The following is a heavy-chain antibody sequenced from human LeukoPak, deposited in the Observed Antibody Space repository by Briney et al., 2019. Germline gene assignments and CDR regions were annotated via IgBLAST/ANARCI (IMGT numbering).Heavy chain of an antibody. CDR3: ARTGHPIMVVGAFDI. CDR2: IIPIFGTA. J-gene: IGHJ3*02. Sequence: SVKVSCKASGGTFSSYAISWVRQAPGQGFEWMGGIIPIFGTANYAQKFQGRVTITTDESTSTAYMELSSLRSEDTAVYYCARTGHPIMVVGAFDIWGQGTMVTVSS. D-gene: IGHD2-21*01. V-gene: IGHV1-69*05. CDR1: GGTFSSYA.